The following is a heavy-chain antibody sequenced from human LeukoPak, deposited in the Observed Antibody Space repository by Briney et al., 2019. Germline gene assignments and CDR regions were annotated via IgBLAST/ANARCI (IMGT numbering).Heavy chain of an antibody. CDR1: GFPFSSYG. CDR2: IWYDGSNK. V-gene: IGHV3-33*01. J-gene: IGHJ2*01. CDR3: ARDQIGYSSGWSPRASFDL. Sequence: GGSLRLSCAASGFPFSSYGMHWVRQAPGKGLEWVAVIWYDGSNKYYADSVKGRFTISRDSSKNTLYLQMNSLRAEDTAVYYCARDQIGYSSGWSPRASFDLWGRGTLVTVSS. D-gene: IGHD6-19*01.